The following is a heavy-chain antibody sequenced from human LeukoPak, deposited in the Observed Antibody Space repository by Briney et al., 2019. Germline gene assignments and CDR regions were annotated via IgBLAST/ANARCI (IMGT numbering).Heavy chain of an antibody. V-gene: IGHV3-21*01. CDR3: ATGGPYSSSWPRSY. J-gene: IGHJ4*02. D-gene: IGHD6-13*01. CDR2: ISSSSSSYI. CDR1: GFAFSSYS. Sequence: GGSLRLSCAASGFAFSSYSMNWVRQAPGTGLEWVSSISSSSSSYIYYADSVKGRFTISRDNAKNSLYLQMNSLRAEDTAVYYCATGGPYSSSWPRSYWGQGTLVTVSS.